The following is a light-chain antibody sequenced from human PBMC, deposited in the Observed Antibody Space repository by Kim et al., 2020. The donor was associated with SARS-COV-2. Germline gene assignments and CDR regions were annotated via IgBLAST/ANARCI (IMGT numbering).Light chain of an antibody. CDR3: QQYNNWPFT. CDR1: QSVSRN. V-gene: IGKV3-15*01. J-gene: IGKJ2*01. Sequence: EIVMTQSPATLSVSPGERATLSCRASQSVSRNVAWYQQKPGQAPRLLIYGASTRATGIPARFSGSGSGTEFTLTISSLQSEDFAVYYCQQYNNWPFTFGQGTKLEI. CDR2: GAS.